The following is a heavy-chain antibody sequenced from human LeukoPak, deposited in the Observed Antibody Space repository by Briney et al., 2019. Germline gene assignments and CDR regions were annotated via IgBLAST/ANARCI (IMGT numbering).Heavy chain of an antibody. V-gene: IGHV4-4*07. CDR1: SGFFSTFY. D-gene: IGHD3-16*01. J-gene: IGHJ6*03. CDR3: ARGLGGASYYMDV. Sequence: SETLSLTCSVSSGFFSTFYWMCVRQSAWKGLEWIGRVDTSGSTHYNPSLKGRATMSLDTSKNQISLRLTSVTVADTAVYYCARGLGGASYYMDVWGRGTTVTVSS. CDR2: VDTSGST.